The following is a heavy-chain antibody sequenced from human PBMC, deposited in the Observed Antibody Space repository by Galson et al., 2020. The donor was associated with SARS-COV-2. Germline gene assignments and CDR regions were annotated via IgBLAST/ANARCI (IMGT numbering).Heavy chain of an antibody. CDR3: GHSVATVTTDH. CDR1: GFSLSTSGVG. Sequence: KMSGPTLVKPTPTLTLTCTFSGFSLSTSGVGVGWIRQPPGKALEWLSPLDWDDGKRYSPSMTSSLTITKDTSKNPVVLTMTNMDPVDTAPYYWGHSVATVTTDHWGQGTLVTVSS. V-gene: IGHV2-5*02. D-gene: IGHD4-17*01. CDR2: LDWDDGK. J-gene: IGHJ5*02.